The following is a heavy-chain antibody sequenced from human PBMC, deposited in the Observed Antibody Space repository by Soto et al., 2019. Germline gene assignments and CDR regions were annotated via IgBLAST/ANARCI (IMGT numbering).Heavy chain of an antibody. CDR1: GGSISSYY. Sequence: SETLSLTCTVSGGSISSYYWSWIRQPPGKGLEWIGYIYYSGSTNYNPSLKSRVTISVDTSKNQFSLKLSSVTAADTAVYYCARDAGYCSSTSCYGDFDYGMDVWGQGTTVTVSS. J-gene: IGHJ6*02. V-gene: IGHV4-59*01. CDR2: IYYSGST. CDR3: ARDAGYCSSTSCYGDFDYGMDV. D-gene: IGHD2-2*01.